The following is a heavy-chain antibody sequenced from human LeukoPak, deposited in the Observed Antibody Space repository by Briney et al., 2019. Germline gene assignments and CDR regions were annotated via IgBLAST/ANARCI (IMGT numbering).Heavy chain of an antibody. D-gene: IGHD1-26*01. V-gene: IGHV3-30*02. CDR3: ARAGDEIVGATFFDY. J-gene: IGHJ4*02. CDR2: IRYDGSNK. CDR1: GFTFSTYG. Sequence: PGGSLRLSCAASGFTFSTYGMHWVRQAPGKGLEWVAFIRYDGSNKYYADSVKGRFTISRDNSKNTLYLQMNSLRAEDTAVYYCARAGDEIVGATFFDYWGQGTLVTVSS.